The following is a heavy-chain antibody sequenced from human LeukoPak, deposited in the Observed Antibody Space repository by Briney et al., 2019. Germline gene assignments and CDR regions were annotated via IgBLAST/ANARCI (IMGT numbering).Heavy chain of an antibody. CDR3: ASFPGELLGYYYYYMDV. V-gene: IGHV3-21*04. J-gene: IGHJ6*03. CDR2: ISSSSSYI. CDR1: GFTFSSYS. Sequence: PGGSLRLSCAASGFTFSSYSMNWVRQAPRKGLEWVSSISSSSSYIYYADSVKGRFTISRDNAKNSLYLQMNSLRAEDTAVYYCASFPGELLGYYYYYMDVWGKGTTVTVSS. D-gene: IGHD1-26*01.